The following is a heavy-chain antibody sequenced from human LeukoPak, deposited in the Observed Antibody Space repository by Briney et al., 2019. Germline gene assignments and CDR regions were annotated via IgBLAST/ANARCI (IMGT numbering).Heavy chain of an antibody. J-gene: IGHJ3*02. D-gene: IGHD3-16*01. V-gene: IGHV3-7*01. CDR1: GFTFSSYA. CDR2: INPDGSEK. Sequence: GGSLRLSCAASGFTFSSYAMSWVRQAPGKGLEWVANINPDGSEKYYVDSVRGRFTISRDNGKNSLYLQLNSLRAEDTAVYYCARYYDPPVGDAFDIWGQGTMVTVSS. CDR3: ARYYDPPVGDAFDI.